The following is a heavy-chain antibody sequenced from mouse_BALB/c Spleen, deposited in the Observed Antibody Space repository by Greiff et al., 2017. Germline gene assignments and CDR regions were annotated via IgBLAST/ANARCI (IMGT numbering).Heavy chain of an antibody. J-gene: IGHJ2*01. Sequence: EVKLMESGPGLVKPSQSLSLTCTVTGYSITSDYAWNWIRQFPGNKLEWMGYISYSGSTSYNPSLKSRISITRDTSKNQFFLQLNSVTTEDTATYYCARLSTVVAFDYWGQGTTLTVSS. CDR2: ISYSGST. V-gene: IGHV3-2*02. CDR3: ARLSTVVAFDY. D-gene: IGHD1-1*01. CDR1: GYSITSDYA.